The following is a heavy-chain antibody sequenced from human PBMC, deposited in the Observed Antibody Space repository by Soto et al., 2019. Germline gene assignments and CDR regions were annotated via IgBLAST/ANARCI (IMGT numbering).Heavy chain of an antibody. Sequence: PGESLKISCQASGYTFNTYWIGWVRQMHGKGLEWMGIIHPGDSETRYNPSFQGQVTISADKSITTAYLQWSSLKASDTAMYFCARHGNNGPEDTLDVWGQGTTVTVSS. CDR3: ARHGNNGPEDTLDV. CDR1: GYTFNTYW. D-gene: IGHD1-1*01. V-gene: IGHV5-51*01. CDR2: IHPGDSET. J-gene: IGHJ6*02.